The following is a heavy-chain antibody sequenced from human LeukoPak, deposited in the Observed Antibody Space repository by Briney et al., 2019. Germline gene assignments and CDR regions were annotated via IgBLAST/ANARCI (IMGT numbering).Heavy chain of an antibody. V-gene: IGHV3-30*02. CDR2: IRYDGSNK. J-gene: IGHJ4*02. CDR1: GFTFSSYG. CDR3: AREDYDILTGFDY. D-gene: IGHD3-9*01. Sequence: PGGSLRLSCAASGFTFSSYGMHWVRQAPGKGLEWVAFIRYDGSNKCYADSVKGRFTISRDNAKNSLYLQMNSLRAEDTAVYYCAREDYDILTGFDYWGQGTLVTVSS.